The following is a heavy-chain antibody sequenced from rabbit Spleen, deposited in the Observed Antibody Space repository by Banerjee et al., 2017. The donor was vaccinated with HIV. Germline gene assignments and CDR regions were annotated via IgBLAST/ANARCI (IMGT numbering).Heavy chain of an antibody. CDR1: GFSFSDRDV. J-gene: IGHJ4*01. D-gene: IGHD8-1*01. Sequence: QEQLVESGGGLVQPEGSLTLTCTASGFSFSDRDVMCWVRQAPGKGLEWIGYIDPVFGITYYANWVNGRFSISRENAQNTVLLQMTSLTAADTATYFCARDGAGGSYFALWGPGTLVTVS. V-gene: IGHV1S47*01. CDR2: IDPVFGIT. CDR3: ARDGAGGSYFAL.